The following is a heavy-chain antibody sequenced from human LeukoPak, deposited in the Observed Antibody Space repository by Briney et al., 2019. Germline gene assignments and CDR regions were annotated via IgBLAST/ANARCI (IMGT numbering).Heavy chain of an antibody. D-gene: IGHD1-1*01. Sequence: GGSLRLSCAATGFMFVDYGMSWVRPAPGKGLEWVSGINWSGGRTGYGDSLEGRFTISRDNAKNPLYLQINSLRAEDAVLYYCAKDLTRTENWGEGTLVTVSS. CDR2: INWSGGRT. V-gene: IGHV3-20*04. CDR1: GFMFVDYG. CDR3: AKDLTRTEN. J-gene: IGHJ4*02.